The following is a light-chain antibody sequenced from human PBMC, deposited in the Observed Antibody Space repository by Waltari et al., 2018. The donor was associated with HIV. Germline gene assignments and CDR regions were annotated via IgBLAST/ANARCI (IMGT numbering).Light chain of an antibody. Sequence: IQMTQSPSSLSASLGDRVTITCRASQSIGNYVNCYQQKPGKAPNLLIYAASRLQRGVPSRFSGSGSGTDFTLIISDLQPEDYATYYCQQSSLTPRTPRTFGQGTKVEV. V-gene: IGKV1-39*01. J-gene: IGKJ1*01. CDR1: QSIGNY. CDR3: QQSSLTPRTPRT. CDR2: AAS.